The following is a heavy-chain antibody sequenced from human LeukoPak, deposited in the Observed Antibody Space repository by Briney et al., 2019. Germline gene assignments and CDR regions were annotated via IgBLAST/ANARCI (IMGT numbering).Heavy chain of an antibody. D-gene: IGHD3-22*01. CDR3: ARDEYYYDSHYYYGMDV. J-gene: IGHJ6*02. V-gene: IGHV4-59*01. CDR1: GGSISSYY. CDR2: IYYSGST. Sequence: SETLSLTCTVSGGSISSYYWSWIRQPPGKGLEWIGYIYYSGSTNYNPSLKSRVTISVDTSKNQFSLKLSSVTAADTAVYYCARDEYYYDSHYYYGMDVWGQGTTVTVSS.